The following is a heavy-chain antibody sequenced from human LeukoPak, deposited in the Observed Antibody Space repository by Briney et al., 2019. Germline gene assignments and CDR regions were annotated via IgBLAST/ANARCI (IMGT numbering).Heavy chain of an antibody. V-gene: IGHV4-4*07. CDR2: IYTSGST. CDR3: ASSTLIGHTAMVISAFDI. Sequence: PSETLSLTCTVSGGSISSYYWSWIRQPAGKGLEWIGRIYTSGSTNYNPSLKSRVTMSVAMSKNQFSLKLSSVTAADTAVYYCASSTLIGHTAMVISAFDIWGQGTMVTVSS. CDR1: GGSISSYY. J-gene: IGHJ3*02. D-gene: IGHD5-18*01.